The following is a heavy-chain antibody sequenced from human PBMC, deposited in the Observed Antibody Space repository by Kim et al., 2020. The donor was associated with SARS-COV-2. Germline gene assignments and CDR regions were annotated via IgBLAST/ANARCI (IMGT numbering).Heavy chain of an antibody. CDR3: ARGGSWWDSGSGPFDY. CDR1: GFTFSSYW. Sequence: GGSLRLSCAASGFTFSSYWMSWVRQAPGKGLEWVANIKQDGSEKYYVDSVKGRFTISRDNAKNSLYLQMNSLRAEDTAVYYCARGGSWWDSGSGPFDYWGQGTLVTVSS. J-gene: IGHJ4*02. CDR2: IKQDGSEK. D-gene: IGHD6-13*01. V-gene: IGHV3-7*04.